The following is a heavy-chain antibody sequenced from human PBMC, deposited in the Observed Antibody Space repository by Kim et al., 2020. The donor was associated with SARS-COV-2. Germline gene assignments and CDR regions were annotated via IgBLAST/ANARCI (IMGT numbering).Heavy chain of an antibody. J-gene: IGHJ4*03. CDR3: ARTGYSYDSTGYYFRYFD. V-gene: IGHV1-18*01. CDR1: GYTFSSYG. CDR2: IGTDNDNT. D-gene: IGHD3-22*01. Sequence: ASVKVSCKASGYTFSSYGISWVRQAPGQGLEWMGWIGTDNDNTNYAQRLQGRVTMTTDTSTSTAYMELRSLRSDDTAVYYCARTGYSYDSTGYYFRYFD.